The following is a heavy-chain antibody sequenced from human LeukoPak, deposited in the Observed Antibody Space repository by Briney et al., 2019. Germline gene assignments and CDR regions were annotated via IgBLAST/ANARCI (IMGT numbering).Heavy chain of an antibody. CDR3: ASHGYSYGYDY. Sequence: GGSLRLSCAASGFTFSDYYMSWIRQAPGKGLEWVSYISSSGNTIYYADSVKGRFTISRDNATNSLYLQMNSLRAEDTAVYYCASHGYSYGYDYWGQGTLVTVSS. V-gene: IGHV3-11*01. J-gene: IGHJ4*02. D-gene: IGHD5-18*01. CDR1: GFTFSDYY. CDR2: ISSSGNTI.